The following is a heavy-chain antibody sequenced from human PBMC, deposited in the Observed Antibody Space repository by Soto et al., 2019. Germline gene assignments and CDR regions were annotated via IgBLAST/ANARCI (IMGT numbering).Heavy chain of an antibody. CDR1: GFTFSSYA. V-gene: IGHV3-23*01. Sequence: GGSLRLSCAASGFTFSSYAMSWVRQAPGKGLEWVSAISGSGGSTYYADSVKGRFTISRDNSKNTLYLQMNSLRAEDTAVYYCAKTYYYDSSGPLYYFDYWGQGTLVTVSS. J-gene: IGHJ4*02. D-gene: IGHD3-22*01. CDR3: AKTYYYDSSGPLYYFDY. CDR2: ISGSGGST.